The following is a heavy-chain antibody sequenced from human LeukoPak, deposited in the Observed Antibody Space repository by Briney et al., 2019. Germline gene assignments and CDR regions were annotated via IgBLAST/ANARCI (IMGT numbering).Heavy chain of an antibody. V-gene: IGHV1-18*01. CDR2: ISAYNGNT. J-gene: IGHJ4*02. CDR1: GYTFTSYG. D-gene: IGHD3-16*02. Sequence: ASVKVSCKASGYTFTSYGISWVRQAPGQGLEWMGWISAYNGNTNYAQKLQGRVTMTTDTSTSTAYMELRSLRSDDTAVYYCARDRGYYDYVWGSYRTISPMDYWGQGTLVTVSS. CDR3: ARDRGYYDYVWGSYRTISPMDY.